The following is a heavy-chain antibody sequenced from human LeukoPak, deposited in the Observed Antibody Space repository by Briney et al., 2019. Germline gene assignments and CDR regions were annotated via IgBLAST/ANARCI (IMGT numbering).Heavy chain of an antibody. J-gene: IGHJ4*02. D-gene: IGHD2-2*01. CDR3: ASAIVVVSAATDWDFDY. Sequence: GGSLRVSCAASGFTFSSYAMSWVRQAPGKGLEWVSAISGSGGSTYYADSVKGRFTISRDNSKNTLYLQMNSLRAEDTAVYYCASAIVVVSAATDWDFDYWGQGTLVTVSS. CDR2: ISGSGGST. CDR1: GFTFSSYA. V-gene: IGHV3-23*01.